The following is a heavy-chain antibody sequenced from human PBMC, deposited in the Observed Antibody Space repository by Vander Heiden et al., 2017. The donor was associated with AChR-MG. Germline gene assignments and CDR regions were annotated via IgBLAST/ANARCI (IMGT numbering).Heavy chain of an antibody. J-gene: IGHJ5*02. CDR2: FDPEDGET. CDR3: ATYYYDSSGPNWFDP. D-gene: IGHD3-22*01. V-gene: IGHV1-24*01. CDR1: GYTLTELS. Sequence: QVQLVQSGAEVKKPGASVKVSCKVSGYTLTELSMQWVRQAPGEWLEWMGGFDPEDGETIYAQKFQGRVTMTEDTSTDTAYMELSSLRSEDTAVYYCATYYYDSSGPNWFDPWGQGTLVTVSS.